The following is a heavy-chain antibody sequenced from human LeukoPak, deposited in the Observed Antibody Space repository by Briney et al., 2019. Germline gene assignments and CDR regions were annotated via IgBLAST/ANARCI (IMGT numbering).Heavy chain of an antibody. J-gene: IGHJ4*02. D-gene: IGHD1-26*01. Sequence: SETLSLTCTVSGGSISSYYWSWIRQPPGKGLEWIGYIYYSGSTNYNPSLKSRVTVSVDTSKNQFSLKLSSVTAADTAEYYCARGRGGDYEHWGQGTLVTVSS. CDR2: IYYSGST. CDR1: GGSISSYY. CDR3: ARGRGGDYEH. V-gene: IGHV4-59*01.